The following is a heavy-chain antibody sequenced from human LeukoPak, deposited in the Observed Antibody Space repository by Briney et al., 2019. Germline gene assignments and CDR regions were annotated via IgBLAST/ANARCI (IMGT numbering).Heavy chain of an antibody. CDR3: AKDQRGLTYDPAYYFDC. CDR1: GFTFSSYS. D-gene: IGHD3-22*01. J-gene: IGHJ4*02. CDR2: ISSSSSYI. Sequence: GGSLRLSCAASGFTFSSYSMNWVRQAPGKGLEWVSSISSSSSYIYYADSVKGRFTISRDNAKNSLYLQMNSLRAEDTAVYYCAKDQRGLTYDPAYYFDCWGQGTLVTVSS. V-gene: IGHV3-21*01.